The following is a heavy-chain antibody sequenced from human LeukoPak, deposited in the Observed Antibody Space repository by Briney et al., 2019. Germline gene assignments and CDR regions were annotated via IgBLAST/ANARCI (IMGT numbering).Heavy chain of an antibody. V-gene: IGHV4-39*01. CDR2: IYYSGST. J-gene: IGHJ4*02. Sequence: WIRQPPGKGLEWIGSIYYSGSTYYNPSLKSRVTISVDTSKNQFSLKLSSVTAADTAVYYCARRRPSHYFDYWGQGTLVTVSS. CDR3: ARRRPSHYFDY.